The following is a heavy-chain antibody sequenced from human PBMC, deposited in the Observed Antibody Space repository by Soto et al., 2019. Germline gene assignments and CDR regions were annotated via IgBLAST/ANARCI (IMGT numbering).Heavy chain of an antibody. Sequence: PSETLSLTCAVSGDSISSYYWSWIRQPPGKGLEWIGSIYYSGSTNYNPSLKSRVTMSIDMSKNQFSLKVSSVTAADTAVYYCARDQRYCSSTSCYGWFDPWGQGTLVTVSS. CDR2: IYYSGST. CDR3: ARDQRYCSSTSCYGWFDP. J-gene: IGHJ5*02. D-gene: IGHD2-2*01. CDR1: GDSISSYY. V-gene: IGHV4-59*01.